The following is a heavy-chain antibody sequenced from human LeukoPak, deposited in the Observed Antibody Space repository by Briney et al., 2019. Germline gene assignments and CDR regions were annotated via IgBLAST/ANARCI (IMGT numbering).Heavy chain of an antibody. CDR2: IIPIFGTA. CDR1: GGTFSSYA. CDR3: ARDGGIGGYSYGFDAFDI. Sequence: ASVKVSCKASGGTFSSYAISWVRQAPGQGLEWMGGIIPIFGTANYAQKFQGRVTITTDESTSTAYMELSSLRSEDTAVYYCARDGGIGGYSYGFDAFDIWGQGTMVTVSS. J-gene: IGHJ3*02. D-gene: IGHD5-18*01. V-gene: IGHV1-69*05.